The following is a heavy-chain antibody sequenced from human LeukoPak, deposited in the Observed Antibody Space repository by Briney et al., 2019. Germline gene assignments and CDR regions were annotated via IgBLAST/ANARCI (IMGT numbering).Heavy chain of an antibody. CDR3: AKVRGTYSSGYFFDY. CDR1: GFTFDNYA. CDR2: ISWNSGYI. J-gene: IGHJ4*02. D-gene: IGHD6-19*01. Sequence: PGGSLRLSCAASGFTFDNYAMHWVRHAPGKGLEWLSIISWNSGYIGYADSVKGRFTISRDNDKKSLDLQMNSLRAEDTAFYYCAKVRGTYSSGYFFDYWGQGTLVTVSS. V-gene: IGHV3-9*01.